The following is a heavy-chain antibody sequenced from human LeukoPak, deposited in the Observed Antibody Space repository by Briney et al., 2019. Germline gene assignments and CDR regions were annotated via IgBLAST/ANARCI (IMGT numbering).Heavy chain of an antibody. Sequence: SETLSLTCTVSGGSISSYYWSWIRQPAGKGLEWIGRIYSSGSTNYSPSLKSRVTMSVDTSKNQFSLKLSSVTAADTAVYYCATDTYSYGYYFDYWGQGTLVTVSS. V-gene: IGHV4-4*07. J-gene: IGHJ4*02. CDR3: ATDTYSYGYYFDY. D-gene: IGHD5-18*01. CDR1: GGSISSYY. CDR2: IYSSGST.